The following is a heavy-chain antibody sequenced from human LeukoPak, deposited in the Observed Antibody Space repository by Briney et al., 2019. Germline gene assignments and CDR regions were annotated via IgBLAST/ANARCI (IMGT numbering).Heavy chain of an antibody. CDR1: GFIFSDAW. D-gene: IGHD1-1*01. Sequence: GGSLRLSCVASGFIFSDAWMSWVRQAPGKGLEWVGRIKSKADGETTDYAAPLKGRFTISRDDSKNTLYVQINSLKTEDTGVYYCTTGYWNAWHGGYWGQGTLVTVSS. V-gene: IGHV3-15*01. J-gene: IGHJ4*02. CDR2: IKSKADGETT. CDR3: TTGYWNAWHGGY.